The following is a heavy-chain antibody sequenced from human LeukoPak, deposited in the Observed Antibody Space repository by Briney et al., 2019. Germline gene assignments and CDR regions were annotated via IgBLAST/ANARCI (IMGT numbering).Heavy chain of an antibody. Sequence: GGSLRLSRAASGFTFSSYAMHWVRQAPGKGLEWVAVISYDGSNKYYADSVKGRFTISRDNSKNTLYLQMNSLRAEDTAVYYCARSARLPLDYWGQGTLVTVSS. V-gene: IGHV3-30*01. CDR3: ARSARLPLDY. CDR2: ISYDGSNK. CDR1: GFTFSSYA. J-gene: IGHJ4*02. D-gene: IGHD6-6*01.